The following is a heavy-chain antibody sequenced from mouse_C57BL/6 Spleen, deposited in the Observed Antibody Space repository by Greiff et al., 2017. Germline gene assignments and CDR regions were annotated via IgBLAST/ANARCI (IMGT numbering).Heavy chain of an antibody. CDR3: TGTGPYAMDY. CDR1: GFTFSNYW. V-gene: IGHV6-3*01. CDR2: IRLKSDNYAT. J-gene: IGHJ4*01. D-gene: IGHD4-1*01. Sequence: EVMLVESGGGLVQPGGSMKLSCVASGFTFSNYWMNWVRQSPEKGLEWVAQIRLKSDNYATHYAESVKGRFTISRDDSKSSVYLQMNNLRAEDTGIYYCTGTGPYAMDYWGQGTSVTVSS.